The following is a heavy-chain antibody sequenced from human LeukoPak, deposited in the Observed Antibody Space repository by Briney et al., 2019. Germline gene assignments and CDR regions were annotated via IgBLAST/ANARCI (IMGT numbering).Heavy chain of an antibody. D-gene: IGHD3-22*01. CDR2: ISGSGGST. Sequence: GGSLRLSCAASGFTVSSNYMNWVRQAPGKGLEWVSAISGSGGSTYYADSVKGRFTISRDNSKNTLYLQMNSLRAEDTAVYYCAKGETIVVVTSLYYMDVWGKGTTVTVSS. CDR1: GFTVSSNY. V-gene: IGHV3-23*01. CDR3: AKGETIVVVTSLYYMDV. J-gene: IGHJ6*03.